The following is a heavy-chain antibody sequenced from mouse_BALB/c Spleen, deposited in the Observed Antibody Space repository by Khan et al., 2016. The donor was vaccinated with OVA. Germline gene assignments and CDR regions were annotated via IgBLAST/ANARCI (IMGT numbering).Heavy chain of an antibody. CDR2: IDPANGNT. J-gene: IGHJ3*01. D-gene: IGHD4-1*01. CDR3: ARDYWDVFAY. Sequence: VQLKQSGAELVKPGASVKLSCSASGFNIKDTYMHWVKQRPEQGLDWIGRIDPANGNTKYDPKFQGKATLTADTSSNTAYLQVSSLTSEDTAVYYCARDYWDVFAYWGQGTLVNVSA. CDR1: GFNIKDTY. V-gene: IGHV14-3*02.